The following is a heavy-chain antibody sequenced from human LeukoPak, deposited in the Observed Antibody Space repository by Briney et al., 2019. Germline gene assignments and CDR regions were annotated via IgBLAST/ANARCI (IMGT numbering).Heavy chain of an antibody. Sequence: ASVKVSCKASGYTFTSYAMHWVRQAPGQRLEWMGWINAGNGNTKYSQEFQGRVTITRDTAASTAYMELSSLRSEDTAVYYCSRESGFIAAAGTRDYYFDYWGQGTLVTVSS. D-gene: IGHD6-13*01. J-gene: IGHJ4*02. CDR2: INAGNGNT. V-gene: IGHV1-3*03. CDR3: SRESGFIAAAGTRDYYFDY. CDR1: GYTFTSYA.